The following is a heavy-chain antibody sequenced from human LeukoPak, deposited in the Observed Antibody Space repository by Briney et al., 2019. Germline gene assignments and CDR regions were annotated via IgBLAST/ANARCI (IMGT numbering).Heavy chain of an antibody. CDR1: GGSFSGHY. V-gene: IGHV4-34*01. CDR3: ARSVVAGSLGDYYYYMDA. J-gene: IGHJ6*03. Sequence: SETLSLTCAVYGGSFSGHYWTWLRQSPGKALEWVGEINHRGSAHYAPSLRSRVTISVDTAKNQFSLRLNSVTAADTAVYYCARSVVAGSLGDYYYYMDAWGKGTTVTVSS. CDR2: INHRGSA. D-gene: IGHD6-19*01.